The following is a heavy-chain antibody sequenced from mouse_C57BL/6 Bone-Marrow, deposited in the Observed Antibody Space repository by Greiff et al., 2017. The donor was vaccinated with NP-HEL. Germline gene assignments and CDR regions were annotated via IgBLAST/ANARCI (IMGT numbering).Heavy chain of an antibody. V-gene: IGHV14-4*01. D-gene: IGHD1-1*01. CDR3: TTGGSSPYAMDY. J-gene: IGHJ4*01. CDR1: GFNIKDDY. Sequence: VQLQQSGAELVRPGASVKLSCTVSGFNIKDDYMHWVKQRPEQGLEWIGWIDPENGDTEYASKFQGKATITADTSSNTAYLQLSSLTSEDTAVDYCTTGGSSPYAMDYGGQGTSVTVSS. CDR2: IDPENGDT.